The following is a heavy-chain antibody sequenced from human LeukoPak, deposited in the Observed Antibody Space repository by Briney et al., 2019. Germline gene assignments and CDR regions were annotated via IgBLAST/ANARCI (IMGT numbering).Heavy chain of an antibody. V-gene: IGHV3-48*01. D-gene: IGHD2-2*02. Sequence: PGGSLRLSCAASGFTFSSYSMNWVRQAPGKGLEWVSYISSSSSTIYYADSVKGRFTISRDNAKNSLYLQMNSLRAEDTAVYYCAGDALVVPAALHDAFDIWGQGTMVTVSS. CDR1: GFTFSSYS. CDR3: AGDALVVPAALHDAFDI. J-gene: IGHJ3*02. CDR2: ISSSSSTI.